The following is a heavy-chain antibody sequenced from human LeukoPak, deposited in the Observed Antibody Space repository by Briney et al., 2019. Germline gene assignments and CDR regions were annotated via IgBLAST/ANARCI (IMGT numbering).Heavy chain of an antibody. D-gene: IGHD6-13*01. CDR2: IIPIFGTT. CDR3: ARLIEAARITYMDV. V-gene: IGHV1-69*05. CDR1: GGTFSSYA. Sequence: ASVKVSCKASGGTFSSYAISWVRQAPGQGLEWMGGIIPIFGTTNYAQKFQGRVTVTTDESTSTAYMELSSLRSEDTAVYYCARLIEAARITYMDVWGKGTTVTVSS. J-gene: IGHJ6*03.